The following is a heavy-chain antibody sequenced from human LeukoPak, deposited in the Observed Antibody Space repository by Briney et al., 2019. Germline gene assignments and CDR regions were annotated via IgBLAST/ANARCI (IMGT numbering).Heavy chain of an antibody. D-gene: IGHD5-18*01. V-gene: IGHV3-74*01. CDR3: VRGQLWSYYHDY. CDR2: IKGDERST. J-gene: IGHJ4*02. Sequence: PGGSLRLSCAASGFTFSSYWLHWVRKAPGKGRVWVSRIKGDERSTNYADSVKGRFTISRDNAKNTVYLEMNSLRAEDTAVYYCVRGQLWSYYHDYWGQGTLVTVSS. CDR1: GFTFSSYW.